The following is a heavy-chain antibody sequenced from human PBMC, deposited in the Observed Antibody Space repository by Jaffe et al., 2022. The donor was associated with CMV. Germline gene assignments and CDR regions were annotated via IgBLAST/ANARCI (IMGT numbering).Heavy chain of an antibody. CDR3: AKDRDPLAAAGTEFDY. V-gene: IGHV3-43*01. D-gene: IGHD6-13*01. CDR1: GFTFDDYT. J-gene: IGHJ4*02. Sequence: EVQLVESGGVVVQPGGSLRLSCAASGFTFDDYTMHWVRQAPGKGLEWVSLISWDGGSTYYADSVKGRFTISRDNSKNSLYLQMNSLRTEDTALYYCAKDRDPLAAAGTEFDYWGQGTLVTVSS. CDR2: ISWDGGST.